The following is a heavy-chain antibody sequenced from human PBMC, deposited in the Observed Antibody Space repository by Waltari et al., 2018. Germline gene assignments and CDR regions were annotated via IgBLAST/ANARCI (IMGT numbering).Heavy chain of an antibody. CDR3: AHSGYSGSDNHWFDP. CDR1: GFSLSTSGVG. V-gene: IGHV2-5*01. D-gene: IGHD1-26*01. Sequence: QITLKESGPTLVTPTQTLTLTCPFSGFSLSTSGVGVGWIRQPPGKALEWLALIYWNDDKRYSPSLNSRLTITKDTSKNQVFLTMTNMDPVDTATYYCAHSGYSGSDNHWFDPWGQGTLVTVSA. CDR2: IYWNDDK. J-gene: IGHJ5*02.